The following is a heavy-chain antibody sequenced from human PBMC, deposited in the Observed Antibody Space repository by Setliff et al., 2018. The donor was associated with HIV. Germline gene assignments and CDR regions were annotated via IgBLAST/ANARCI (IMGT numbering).Heavy chain of an antibody. D-gene: IGHD7-27*01. J-gene: IGHJ3*02. V-gene: IGHV4-31*03. CDR1: GGSISSGGYY. CDR2: IYYSGST. Sequence: SETLSLTCTVSGGSISSGGYYWSWIRQHPGKGLEWIGYIYYSGSTYYNPSLKSRVTISVDTSKNQFSLKLGSVTAADTAVYYCARDHRSNWGREDAFDIWGQGTMVTVSS. CDR3: ARDHRSNWGREDAFDI.